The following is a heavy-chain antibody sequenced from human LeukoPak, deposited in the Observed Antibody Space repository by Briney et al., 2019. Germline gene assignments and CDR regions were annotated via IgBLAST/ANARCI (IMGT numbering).Heavy chain of an antibody. V-gene: IGHV3-7*01. D-gene: IGHD5-12*01. CDR2: IKRVGSEK. CDR1: GFTLSSYW. Sequence: GGSLRLSCAASGFTLSSYWMSWVRQAPGKGLEWVANIKRVGSEKYYVDSVKGRFTISRDNAKNSLYLQMNSLRAEDTAVYYCASGGYDGPFDYWGQGTLVTVSS. CDR3: ASGGYDGPFDY. J-gene: IGHJ4*02.